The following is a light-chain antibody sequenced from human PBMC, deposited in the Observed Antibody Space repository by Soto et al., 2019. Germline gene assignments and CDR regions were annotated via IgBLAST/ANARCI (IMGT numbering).Light chain of an antibody. CDR1: QIVSSNH. CDR2: GAS. Sequence: EIVLTQSPGTLSLSPGERGTLSCRASQIVSSNHLAWYQHKPDQAPRLLIYGASSRATGVPDRFFGSGSGADFTLTISRLEPEDFAMYYCQQYGSSPWTFGQGTKVEIK. J-gene: IGKJ1*01. V-gene: IGKV3-20*01. CDR3: QQYGSSPWT.